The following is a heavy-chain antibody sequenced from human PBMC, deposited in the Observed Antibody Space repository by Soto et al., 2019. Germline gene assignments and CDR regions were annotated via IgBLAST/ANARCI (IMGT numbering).Heavy chain of an antibody. J-gene: IGHJ5*02. D-gene: IGHD2-2*01. CDR3: SRVDCASTSCYENWFDP. Sequence: QVQLQESGPGLVKPSETLSLTCIVSGGSISTYYWSWIRQPPGKGLEWIGYIYYSGSTNYNPSLTSRVTISVDTSKNQFSLKLSSVTAADTAVYYCSRVDCASTSCYENWFDPWGQGTLVSVSS. V-gene: IGHV4-59*01. CDR1: GGSISTYY. CDR2: IYYSGST.